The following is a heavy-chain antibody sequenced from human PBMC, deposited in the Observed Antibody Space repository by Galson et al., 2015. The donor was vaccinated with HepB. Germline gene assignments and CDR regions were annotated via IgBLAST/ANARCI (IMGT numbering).Heavy chain of an antibody. V-gene: IGHV1-18*01. Sequence: SVKVSCKASGYTFTSHGISWVRQAPGQGLEWMGWISAYNGNTNYEQKLQGRVTMTADTSASTAYMVLRSLRSDDTAVYYCARGRYSSSPPDYWGQGTLVTVSS. J-gene: IGHJ4*02. CDR3: ARGRYSSSPPDY. D-gene: IGHD6-6*01. CDR1: GYTFTSHG. CDR2: ISAYNGNT.